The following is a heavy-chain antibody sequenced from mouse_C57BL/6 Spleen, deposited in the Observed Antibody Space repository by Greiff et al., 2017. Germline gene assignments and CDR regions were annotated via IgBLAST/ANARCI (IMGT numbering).Heavy chain of an antibody. V-gene: IGHV1-20*01. J-gene: IGHJ2*01. D-gene: IGHD2-1*01. Sequence: EVQLQQSGPELVKPGDSVKISCKASGYSFTGYFMNWVMQSHGKSLEWIGRINPYNGDTFYNQKFKGKATLTVDKSSSTAHMELRSLTSEDSAVYYCARDGPYGNYLDYWGQGTTLTVSS. CDR1: GYSFTGYF. CDR2: INPYNGDT. CDR3: ARDGPYGNYLDY.